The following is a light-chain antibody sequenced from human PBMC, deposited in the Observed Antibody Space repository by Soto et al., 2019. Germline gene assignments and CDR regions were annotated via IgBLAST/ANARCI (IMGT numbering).Light chain of an antibody. CDR2: DAS. CDR3: QQYNYWPQT. CDR1: QSVASD. J-gene: IGKJ1*01. Sequence: EIVMTQSPATLSVSPGERATLSCRANQSVASDFAWYQQKPGQAPTLLIYDASTMASGVPARFSGRGSGTECPLTISSLQSEDFAVYYCQQYNYWPQTFGQGTKVEI. V-gene: IGKV3-15*01.